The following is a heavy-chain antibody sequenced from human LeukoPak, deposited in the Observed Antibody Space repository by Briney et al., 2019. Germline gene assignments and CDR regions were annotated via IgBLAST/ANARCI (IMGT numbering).Heavy chain of an antibody. Sequence: SETLSLTCTVSGGSLSSYYWSWIRQPPGKGLEWIEYIYYSGSTTYNPSLGSRVTISVDTSKNQFSLRLSFVTAADTAVYYCARVFYYGSGTFDLWGRGTLVTVSS. CDR3: ARVFYYGSGTFDL. J-gene: IGHJ2*01. CDR2: IYYSGST. D-gene: IGHD3-10*01. V-gene: IGHV4-59*01. CDR1: GGSLSSYY.